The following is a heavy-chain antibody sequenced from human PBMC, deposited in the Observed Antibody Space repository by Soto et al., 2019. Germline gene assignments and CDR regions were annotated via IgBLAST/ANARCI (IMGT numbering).Heavy chain of an antibody. CDR1: GFTFSSYA. D-gene: IGHD3-22*01. Sequence: QVQLVESGGGVVQPGRSLRLSCAASGFTFSSYAMHWVRQAPGKGLEWVAVISYDGSNKYYADSVKGRFTISRDNSKNTLYLQMNSLRAEDTAVYYCAITNAPYDSSGYPDYWGQGTLVTVSS. CDR2: ISYDGSNK. J-gene: IGHJ4*02. V-gene: IGHV3-30-3*01. CDR3: AITNAPYDSSGYPDY.